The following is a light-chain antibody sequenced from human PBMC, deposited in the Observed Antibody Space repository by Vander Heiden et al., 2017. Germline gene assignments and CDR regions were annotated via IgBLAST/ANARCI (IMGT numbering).Light chain of an antibody. CDR2: DVT. V-gene: IGLV2-14*03. CDR1: SSDVGAYNY. CDR3: SSYTSSNTLV. J-gene: IGLJ1*01. Sequence: QSALTQPASVSGSPGQSITTSCTGTSSDVGAYNYVSWYQQHPGKAPKLIIYDVTNRPSGVSNRFSGSKSGNTASLTTSGLQAEDEADYYCSSYTSSNTLVFGTGTKVTVL.